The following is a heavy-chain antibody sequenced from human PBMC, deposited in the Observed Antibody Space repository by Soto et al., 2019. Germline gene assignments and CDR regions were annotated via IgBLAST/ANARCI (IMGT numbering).Heavy chain of an antibody. CDR1: GFTFSRYA. CDR2: ISGSGGNI. D-gene: IGHD6-19*01. Sequence: DVQLLESGGGLVQPGGSLRLSCVVSGFTFSRYAMSWVRQAPGKGLEWVSSISGSGGNIYYADSVKGRFTISRDNSKKRLHRQMHSLRAEDTAVYYCTKPASGWYPKLMNGMDVWGQGTTVTVSS. CDR3: TKPASGWYPKLMNGMDV. V-gene: IGHV3-23*01. J-gene: IGHJ6*02.